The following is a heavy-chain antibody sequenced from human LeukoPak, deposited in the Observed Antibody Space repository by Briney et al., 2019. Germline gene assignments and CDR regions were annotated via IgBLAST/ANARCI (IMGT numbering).Heavy chain of an antibody. CDR2: INPSGSST. J-gene: IGHJ5*02. CDR3: ARDNSVGDVAWWFDP. V-gene: IGHV1-46*01. CDR1: GYSFTSHY. D-gene: IGHD1-26*01. Sequence: ASVKVSCKASGYSFTSHYMHWVRQAPGQGLEWLGLINPSGSSTLYAQKFQGRVTMTRDMSTSTDYMELSSLRSEDTAVYYCARDNSVGDVAWWFDPWGQGTLVTVSS.